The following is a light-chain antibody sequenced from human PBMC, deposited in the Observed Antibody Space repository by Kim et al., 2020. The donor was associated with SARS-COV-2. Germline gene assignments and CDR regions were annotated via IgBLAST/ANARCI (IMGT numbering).Light chain of an antibody. J-gene: IGLJ1*01. CDR1: SSDIGAYKY. CDR3: TSYAGSNNLDV. CDR2: EVN. V-gene: IGLV2-8*01. Sequence: QSGTISCTGTSSDIGAYKYVSWYQQQPGKAPKLMIYEVNRRPSGVPDRFSGSKSGNTASLTVSGLQAEDEADYYCTSYAGSNNLDVFGTGTKVTVL.